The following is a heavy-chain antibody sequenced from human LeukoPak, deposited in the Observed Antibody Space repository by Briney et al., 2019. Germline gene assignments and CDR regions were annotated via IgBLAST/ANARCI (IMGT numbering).Heavy chain of an antibody. D-gene: IGHD6-19*01. Sequence: GGTLSLSCAASGFTFSSYSMNWLPQGPGKGRVGGLYISSSSSTIYYADSVKGRFTISRDNAKNSLYLQMNSLRAEDTAVYHCARIAVACTTPNDAFYIWGQGTMVTVSS. CDR2: ISSSSSTI. J-gene: IGHJ3*02. CDR3: ARIAVACTTPNDAFYI. V-gene: IGHV3-48*04. CDR1: GFTFSSYS.